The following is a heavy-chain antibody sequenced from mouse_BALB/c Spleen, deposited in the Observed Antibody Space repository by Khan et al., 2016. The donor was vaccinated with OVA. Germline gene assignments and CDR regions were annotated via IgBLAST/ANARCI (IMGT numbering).Heavy chain of an antibody. CDR3: ASHLTGSFAY. V-gene: IGHV5-6*01. CDR1: GFTFSSYS. CDR2: ISSGGDYT. Sequence: EVQLVESGGDLVKPRGSLKLSCAASGFTFSSYSMSWVRQTPDKRLEWVATISSGGDYTYYPDSVKGRFTISRDNAKNTLYLQMSSLKSEDTALYYCASHLTGSFAYWGQGTLVTLSA. D-gene: IGHD4-1*01. J-gene: IGHJ3*01.